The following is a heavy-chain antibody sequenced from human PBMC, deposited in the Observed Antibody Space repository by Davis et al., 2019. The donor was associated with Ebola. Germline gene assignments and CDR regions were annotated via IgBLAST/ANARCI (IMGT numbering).Heavy chain of an antibody. CDR1: GGSISSYYW. Sequence: TLSLTCTVSGGSISSYYWSWIRQPPGKALEWLALIYWDDDKRYSPSLKSRLTITKDTSKNQVVLTMTDMDPVDTATYYCVHSHADYWGQGTLVTVSS. J-gene: IGHJ4*02. V-gene: IGHV2-5*08. CDR2: IYWDDDK. CDR3: VHSHADY.